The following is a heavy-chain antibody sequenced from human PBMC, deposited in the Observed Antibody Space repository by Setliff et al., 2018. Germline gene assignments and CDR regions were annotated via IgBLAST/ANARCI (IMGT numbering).Heavy chain of an antibody. D-gene: IGHD6-19*01. CDR2: ISSSSGLI. J-gene: IGHJ4*02. CDR3: ARSAVAVPGQFYFDY. Sequence: PGGSLRLSCAASGFTFSTYAMNWLRQAPGKGLEWVSYISSSSGLIYYADSVKGRFTISRDEAKNSLYLQMNSLRTEDTAVYYCARSAVAVPGQFYFDYWGQGTLVTVSS. V-gene: IGHV3-48*01. CDR1: GFTFSTYA.